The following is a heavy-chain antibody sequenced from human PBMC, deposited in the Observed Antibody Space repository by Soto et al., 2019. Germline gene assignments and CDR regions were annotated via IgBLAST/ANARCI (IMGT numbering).Heavy chain of an antibody. J-gene: IGHJ6*02. CDR1: LGTFRSYA. CDR2: IIPIFGTA. CDR3: ARGCQWSGFLHDYYYYGMDV. V-gene: IGHV1-69*06. D-gene: IGHD3-3*01. Sequence: SLQVSCQDSLGTFRSYAISRVRQAPGQGLEWMGGIIPIFGTANYAQKFQGRVTITADKSTSTAYMELSSLRSEDTAVYYCARGCQWSGFLHDYYYYGMDVWGQGLTVAVS.